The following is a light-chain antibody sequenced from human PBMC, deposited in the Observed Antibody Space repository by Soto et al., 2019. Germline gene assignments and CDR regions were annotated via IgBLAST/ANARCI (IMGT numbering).Light chain of an antibody. CDR2: DAS. CDR1: QSVSSY. V-gene: IGKV3-11*01. J-gene: IGKJ5*01. CDR3: QQRSNWPIT. Sequence: EIVLTQSPATLSLSPGERATLSCRASQSVSSYLAWYQQKPGQAPRLLIYDASNRATGIPARFSGSGSGTVFTLTISSLKPEDFAVYYCQQRSNWPITFGQGTRLEIK.